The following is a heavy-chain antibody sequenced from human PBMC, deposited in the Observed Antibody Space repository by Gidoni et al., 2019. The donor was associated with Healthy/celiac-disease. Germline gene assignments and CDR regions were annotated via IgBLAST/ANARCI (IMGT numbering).Heavy chain of an antibody. CDR3: AKGRITERIQLLADYFDY. Sequence: SSYGMHWVRQAPGKGLEWVAVISYDGSNKYYADSVKGRFTISRDNSKNTLYLQMNSLRAEDTAVYYCAKGRITERIQLLADYFDYWGQGTLVTVSS. V-gene: IGHV3-30*18. CDR1: SSYG. D-gene: IGHD5-18*01. CDR2: ISYDGSNK. J-gene: IGHJ4*02.